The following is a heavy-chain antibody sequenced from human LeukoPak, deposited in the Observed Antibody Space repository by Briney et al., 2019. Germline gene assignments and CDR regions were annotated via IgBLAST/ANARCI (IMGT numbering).Heavy chain of an antibody. CDR1: GGSFSGYY. J-gene: IGHJ3*02. CDR2: INHSGST. CDR3: ASLWPYQLSAFDI. V-gene: IGHV4-34*01. Sequence: SETLSLTCAVYGGSFSGYYWSWIRQPPGEGLEWIGEINHSGSTNYNPSLKSRVTISVDTFKNQFSLKLSSVTAADTAVYYCASLWPYQLSAFDIWGQGTMVTVSS. D-gene: IGHD2-2*01.